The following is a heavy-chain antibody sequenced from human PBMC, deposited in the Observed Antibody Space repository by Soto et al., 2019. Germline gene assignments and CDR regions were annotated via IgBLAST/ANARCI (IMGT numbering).Heavy chain of an antibody. CDR1: GFTFSSYS. Sequence: GGSLRLSCAASGFTFSSYSMNWVRQAPGKGLEWVSYISSSSSTIYYADSVKGRFTISRDNAKNSLYLQMNSLRDEDTAVYYCARSPEYCSSTSCHNWFDPWGQGTLVTVSS. CDR2: ISSSSSTI. CDR3: ARSPEYCSSTSCHNWFDP. J-gene: IGHJ5*02. V-gene: IGHV3-48*02. D-gene: IGHD2-2*01.